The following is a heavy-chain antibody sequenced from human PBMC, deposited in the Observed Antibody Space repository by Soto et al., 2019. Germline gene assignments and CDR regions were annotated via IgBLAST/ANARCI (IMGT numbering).Heavy chain of an antibody. CDR3: SRDLGAKVYF. D-gene: IGHD3-16*01. CDR1: GYTFTSHG. J-gene: IGHJ4*02. V-gene: IGHV1-18*01. CDR2: VSGYNGNT. Sequence: QVQLVQSGAEVKKPGASVKVSCKASGYTFTSHGISWVRQAPGQGLEWMGWVSGYNGNTNYGQKFQGRVTMTTDTPTTTADMERRSLTSDDTAVYYCSRDLGAKVYFWGQGTLDTVSS.